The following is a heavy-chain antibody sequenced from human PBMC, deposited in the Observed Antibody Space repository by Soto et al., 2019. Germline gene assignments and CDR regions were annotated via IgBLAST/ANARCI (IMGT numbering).Heavy chain of an antibody. V-gene: IGHV3-23*01. D-gene: IGHD2-15*01. CDR2: ISGSGGST. J-gene: IGHJ4*02. Sequence: GGSLRLSCAAAGFTFSSYGRSWVRQAPGKGLEWVSAISGSGGSTYYADSVKGRFSISRDNSKNTLSLQMNSLRAEDTAVYYCAKEGYCSGGNCCIDSWGQGTLVTVSS. CDR1: GFTFSSYG. CDR3: AKEGYCSGGNCCIDS.